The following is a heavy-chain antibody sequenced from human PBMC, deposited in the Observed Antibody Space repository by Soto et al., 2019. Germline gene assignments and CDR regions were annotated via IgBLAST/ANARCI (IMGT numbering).Heavy chain of an antibody. V-gene: IGHV4-34*01. D-gene: IGHD3-3*01. CDR3: ATLGVYDFWSGHADYYYYGMDV. Sequence: SETLSLTCAVYGGSFSGYYWSWIRQPPGKGLEWIGEINHSGSTNYNPSLKSRVTISVDTSKNQFSLKPSSVTAADTAVYYCATLGVYDFWSGHADYYYYGMDVWGQGTTVTVSS. CDR2: INHSGST. J-gene: IGHJ6*02. CDR1: GGSFSGYY.